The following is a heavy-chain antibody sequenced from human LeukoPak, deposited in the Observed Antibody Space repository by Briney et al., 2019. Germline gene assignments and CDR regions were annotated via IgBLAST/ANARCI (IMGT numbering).Heavy chain of an antibody. CDR2: ISGSAHKI. D-gene: IGHD5-18*01. Sequence: GGSLRLSCVASGITFSNYAVSWVRQAPEKGPDWVSVISGSAHKIRYADSVKGRFTISRDNSENIVYLQMNNLRAEDTAVYYCAGRVTGYSSGYVYWGQGTLVTVSS. J-gene: IGHJ4*02. CDR3: AGRVTGYSSGYVY. V-gene: IGHV3-23*01. CDR1: GITFSNYA.